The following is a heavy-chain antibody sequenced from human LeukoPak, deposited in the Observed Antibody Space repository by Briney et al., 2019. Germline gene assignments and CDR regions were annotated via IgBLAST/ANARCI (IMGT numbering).Heavy chain of an antibody. Sequence: GGSLRLPCAASGFTFSSYAMSWVRQAPGKGLEWVSAISGSGGGTYYADSVKGRFTISRDNSKNTLYLQMNSLRAEDTAVYYCARYYGSGSYYRDYWGQGTLVTVSS. CDR3: ARYYGSGSYYRDY. J-gene: IGHJ4*02. D-gene: IGHD3-10*01. CDR2: ISGSGGGT. CDR1: GFTFSSYA. V-gene: IGHV3-23*01.